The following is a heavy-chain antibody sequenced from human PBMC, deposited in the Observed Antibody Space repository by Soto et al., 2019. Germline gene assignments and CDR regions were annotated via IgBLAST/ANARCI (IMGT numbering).Heavy chain of an antibody. CDR1: GGSISSYY. CDR3: ARWHSGGSYGNWFDP. D-gene: IGHD1-26*01. CDR2: IYYSGST. J-gene: IGHJ5*02. Sequence: SETLSLTCTVSGGSISSYYWSWIRQPPGKGLEWIGYIYYSGSTNYNPSLKSRVTISVDTSKNQFSLKLSSVTAADTAVYYCARWHSGGSYGNWFDPWGQGTLVTVSS. V-gene: IGHV4-59*01.